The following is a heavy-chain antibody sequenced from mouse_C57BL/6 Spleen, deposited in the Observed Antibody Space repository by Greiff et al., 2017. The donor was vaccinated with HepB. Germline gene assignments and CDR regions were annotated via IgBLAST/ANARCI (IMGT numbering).Heavy chain of an antibody. CDR2: ISGGGGNT. V-gene: IGHV5-9*01. Sequence: EVKLMESGGGLVKPGGSLKLSCAASGFTFSSYTMSWVRQTPEKRLEWVATISGGGGNTYYPDSVKGRFTISRDNAKNTLYLQMSSLRSEDTALYYCARQGDYDVGFDYWGQGTTLTVSS. D-gene: IGHD2-4*01. CDR3: ARQGDYDVGFDY. CDR1: GFTFSSYT. J-gene: IGHJ2*01.